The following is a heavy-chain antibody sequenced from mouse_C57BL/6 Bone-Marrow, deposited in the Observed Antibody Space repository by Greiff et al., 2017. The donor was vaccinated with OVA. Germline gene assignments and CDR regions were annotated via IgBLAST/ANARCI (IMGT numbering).Heavy chain of an antibody. J-gene: IGHJ4*01. D-gene: IGHD1-1*01. CDR2: ISSGGSYT. V-gene: IGHV5-6*01. CDR1: GFTFSSYG. CDR3: ARRGNY. Sequence: VQLKESGGDLVKPGGSLKLSCAASGFTFSSYGMSWVRQTPDKRLEWVATISSGGSYTYYPDSVKGRFTISRDNAKNTLYLQMSSLKSEDTAMYYCARRGNYWGQGTSVTVAS.